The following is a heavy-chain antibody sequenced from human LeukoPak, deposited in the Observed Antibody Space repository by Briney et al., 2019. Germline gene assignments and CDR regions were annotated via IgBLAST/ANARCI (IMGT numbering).Heavy chain of an antibody. CDR2: IIPIFGTA. D-gene: IGHD4-17*01. CDR1: GGTFSSYA. CDR3: ARDAGGTGTTTGEY. J-gene: IGHJ4*02. V-gene: IGHV1-69*05. Sequence: GASVKVSCKASGGTFSSYAISWVRQAPGQGLEWMGRIIPIFGTANYAQKFQGRVTITTEESTSTAYMELSSLRSEDTAVYYCARDAGGTGTTTGEYWGQGTLVTVSS.